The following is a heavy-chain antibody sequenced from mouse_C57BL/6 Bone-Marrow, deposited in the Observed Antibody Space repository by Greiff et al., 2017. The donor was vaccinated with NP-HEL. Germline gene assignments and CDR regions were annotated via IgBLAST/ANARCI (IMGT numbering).Heavy chain of an antibody. D-gene: IGHD2-4*01. CDR2: INPNNGGT. Sequence: VQLQQSGPELVKPGASVKISCKASGYTFTDYYMNWVKQSHGKSLEWIRDINPNNGGTSYNQKFKGKATLTVDKSSSTAYMELRSLTSEDSAVYYCARDYDDPFAYWGQGTLVTVSA. V-gene: IGHV1-26*01. CDR3: ARDYDDPFAY. CDR1: GYTFTDYY. J-gene: IGHJ3*01.